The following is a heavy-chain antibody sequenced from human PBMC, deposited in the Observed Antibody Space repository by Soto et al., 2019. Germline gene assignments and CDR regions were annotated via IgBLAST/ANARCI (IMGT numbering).Heavy chain of an antibody. CDR3: ARVARVVVVAATRAEYFQH. J-gene: IGHJ1*01. CDR1: GGSISSGDYY. Sequence: QVQLQESGPGLVKPSQTLSLTCTVSGGSISSGDYYWSWIRQPPGKGLEWIGYIYYSGSTYYNPSLKGRVTISEDTSKNQFSLKRSSVTAADTAVYYCARVARVVVVAATRAEYFQHWGQGTLVTVSS. CDR2: IYYSGST. V-gene: IGHV4-30-4*01. D-gene: IGHD2-15*01.